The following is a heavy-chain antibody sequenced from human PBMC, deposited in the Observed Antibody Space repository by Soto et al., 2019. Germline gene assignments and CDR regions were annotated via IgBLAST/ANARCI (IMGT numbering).Heavy chain of an antibody. Sequence: PSETLSLTCAVSGGSISGSNWWGWVRQPPGKGLEWIGEIYPNGNTHYNPSLKSRVTISVDKSMNYFSLKLSSVTAADTSVYYCARGNRGNDDFDYWGRGTLVTVSS. CDR1: GGSISGSNW. D-gene: IGHD5-12*01. CDR2: IYPNGNT. V-gene: IGHV4-4*02. J-gene: IGHJ4*02. CDR3: ARGNRGNDDFDY.